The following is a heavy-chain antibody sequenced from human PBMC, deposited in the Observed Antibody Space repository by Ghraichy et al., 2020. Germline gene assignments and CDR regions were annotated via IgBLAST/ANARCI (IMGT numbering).Heavy chain of an antibody. CDR3: ARLKPAAKDY. CDR1: GGSFSGYY. CDR2: INHSGST. J-gene: IGHJ4*02. Sequence: SETLSLTCAVYGGSFSGYYWSWIRQPPGKGLEWIGEINHSGSTNYNPSLKSRVTISVDTSKNQFSPKLSSVTAADTAVYYCARLKPAAKDYWCQGTLVTVSS. D-gene: IGHD2-2*01. V-gene: IGHV4-34*01.